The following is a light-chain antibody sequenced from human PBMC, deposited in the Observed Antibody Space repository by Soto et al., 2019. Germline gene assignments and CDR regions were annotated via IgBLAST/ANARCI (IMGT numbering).Light chain of an antibody. J-gene: IGKJ1*01. CDR3: QQYGSSPWT. V-gene: IGKV3-20*01. CDR2: GAS. Sequence: EIVLTQSPGTLSLSPGERATLSCRASQSVSSSDLAWYQQKPGQAPRLLIYGASSRPTGIPDRFSGSGSGTDFTLTISRQEPEAFAVYYCQQYGSSPWTFGQGTKVEIK. CDR1: QSVSSSD.